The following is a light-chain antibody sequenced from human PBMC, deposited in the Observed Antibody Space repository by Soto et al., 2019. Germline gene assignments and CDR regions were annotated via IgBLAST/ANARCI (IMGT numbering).Light chain of an antibody. J-gene: IGKJ1*01. CDR1: QTIRSNY. CDR2: GAS. CDR3: QQYGSPPWT. V-gene: IGKV3-20*01. Sequence: ETVLTQSPGTLSLSPGERATLSCRASQTIRSNYLAWYRQTPGQAPRLLIYGASNRATGIADRFSGSGSGTDFTLLISRLEPEDFALYYCQQYGSPPWTFGQGTKVEIK.